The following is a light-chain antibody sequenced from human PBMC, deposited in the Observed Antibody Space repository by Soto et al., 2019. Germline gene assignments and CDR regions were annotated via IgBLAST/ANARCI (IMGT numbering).Light chain of an antibody. J-gene: IGKJ4*01. CDR3: QQANSFPLT. CDR2: KVS. CDR1: QSLVYSDGNTY. V-gene: IGKV2-30*01. Sequence: DVVMTQSPLSLSVTLGQPASISCRSSQSLVYSDGNTYLNWFQQRPGQSPRRLIHKVSNRDSGVPDRFSGSGSGTDFTLTISSLQPEDFATYYCQQANSFPLTFGGGTKVENK.